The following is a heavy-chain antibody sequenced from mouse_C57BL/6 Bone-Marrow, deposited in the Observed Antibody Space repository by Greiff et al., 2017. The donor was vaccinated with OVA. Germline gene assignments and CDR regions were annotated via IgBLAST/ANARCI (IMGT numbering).Heavy chain of an antibody. CDR3: ARLTRSPIYYGNYEGAMDY. CDR1: GYTFTSYW. Sequence: QVQLQQPGAELVKPGASVKLSCKASGYTFTSYWMHWVKQRPGQGLEWIGMIHPNSGSTNYNEKFKSKATLTVDKSSSTAYMQLSSLTSEDSAVYYCARLTRSPIYYGNYEGAMDYWGQGTSVTVSS. D-gene: IGHD2-1*01. J-gene: IGHJ4*01. V-gene: IGHV1-64*01. CDR2: IHPNSGST.